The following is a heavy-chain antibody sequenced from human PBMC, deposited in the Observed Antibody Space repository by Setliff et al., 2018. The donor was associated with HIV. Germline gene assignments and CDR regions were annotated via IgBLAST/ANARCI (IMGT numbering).Heavy chain of an antibody. V-gene: IGHV1-18*01. CDR2: NSGYNGNT. J-gene: IGHJ3*02. CDR1: GYTFTIYS. D-gene: IGHD6-13*01. Sequence: ASVKASCKASGYTFTIYSINWVRQAPGQGLEWMGSNSGYNGNTNYAQTFQGRVTMTTDTSTSTAYIELRSLRSDATAVYYCARGSSSIAAAYPDALDIWGQGTMVTVSS. CDR3: ARGSSSIAAAYPDALDI.